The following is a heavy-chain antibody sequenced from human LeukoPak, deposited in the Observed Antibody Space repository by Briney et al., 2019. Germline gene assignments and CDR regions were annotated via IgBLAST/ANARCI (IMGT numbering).Heavy chain of an antibody. CDR1: GFTFSNYN. CDR3: AREDVYTAMFDY. V-gene: IGHV3-48*01. J-gene: IGHJ4*02. D-gene: IGHD5-18*01. CDR2: ISSSGSI. Sequence: PGGSLRLSCAASGFTFSNYNMNWVRQAPGKGLEWVSYISSSGSIYYADSVKGRFTISTDNVKNSLDIQMNSLGAEDTAVYYCAREDVYTAMFDYWGQGTLVTVSS.